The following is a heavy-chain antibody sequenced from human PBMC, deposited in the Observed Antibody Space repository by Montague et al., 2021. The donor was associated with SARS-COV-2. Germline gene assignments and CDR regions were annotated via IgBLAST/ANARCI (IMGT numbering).Heavy chain of an antibody. CDR2: ISSSSSYI. D-gene: IGHD2-2*01. V-gene: IGHV3-21*01. CDR1: GFTFSSYS. J-gene: IGHJ6*03. CDR3: ASWVSSTSWSTYYYYYMDV. Sequence: SLRLSCAASGFTFSSYSMNWVRQAPGEGLEWVSSISSSSSYIYYADSVKGRFTISRDNAKNSLYLQMNSLRAEDTAVYYCASWVSSTSWSTYYYYYMDVWGKGTTVTVSS.